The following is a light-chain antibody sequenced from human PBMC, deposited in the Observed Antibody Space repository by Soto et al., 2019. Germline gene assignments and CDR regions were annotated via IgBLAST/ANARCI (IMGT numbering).Light chain of an antibody. J-gene: IGKJ1*01. CDR3: QQYGSSPT. Sequence: EIVLTQSPGTPSLSPGERATLSCRASQSVSSSYLAWYQQKPGQPPRLLIYGASSRATGIPDRFSGSGSGTDFSLTISRLEPEDFAVYYCQQYGSSPTFGQGTKVDI. CDR1: QSVSSSY. CDR2: GAS. V-gene: IGKV3-20*01.